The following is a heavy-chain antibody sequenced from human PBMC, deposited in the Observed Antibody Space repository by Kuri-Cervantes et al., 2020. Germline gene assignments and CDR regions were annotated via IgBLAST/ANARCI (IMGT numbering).Heavy chain of an antibody. CDR1: GFSLSTSGVG. CDR3: AHTRGWFDP. D-gene: IGHD3-10*01. CDR2: IYWNDDR. V-gene: IGHV2-5*01. Sequence: SGPTLVKPTQTLTLTCTFSGFSLSTSGVGVGWIRQPPGKALEWLALIYWNDDRRYSPSLKSRLTFTKDTSKNQVVLTMTNMDPVDTATYYCAHTRGWFDPWGQGTLVTVSS. J-gene: IGHJ5*02.